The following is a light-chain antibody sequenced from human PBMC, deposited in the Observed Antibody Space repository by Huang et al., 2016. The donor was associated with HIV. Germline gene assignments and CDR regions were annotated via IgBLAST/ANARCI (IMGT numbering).Light chain of an antibody. CDR1: QGITDD. V-gene: IGKV1-6*01. CDR3: LQDHNYPRT. CDR2: GAS. Sequence: AIQMTQSPSSLSASVGDRVTITCRASQGITDDLAWYQQKPGKAPKLLISGASTLRSGVPSRFSGSGSGKDFTLTISSLQPEDYATYYCLQDHNYPRTFGQGTKVEI. J-gene: IGKJ1*01.